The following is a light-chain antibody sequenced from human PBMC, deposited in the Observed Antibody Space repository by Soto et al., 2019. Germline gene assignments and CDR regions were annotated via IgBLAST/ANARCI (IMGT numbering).Light chain of an antibody. CDR2: GNS. CDR3: QSYDSSLSGSV. V-gene: IGLV1-40*01. J-gene: IGLJ2*01. CDR1: SSNIGAGYD. Sequence: QSVLTQPPSVSGPPGQRVTISCTGSSSNIGAGYDVHWYQQLPGTAPKLLIYGNSNRPSGVPVRFSGSKSGTSASLAITGLQAEDEADYYCQSYDSSLSGSVFGGGTKLTVL.